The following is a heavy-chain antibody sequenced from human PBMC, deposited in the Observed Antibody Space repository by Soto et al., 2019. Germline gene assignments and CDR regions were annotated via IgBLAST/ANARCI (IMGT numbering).Heavy chain of an antibody. J-gene: IGHJ4*02. CDR1: GFTFSNAW. CDR3: TTEPMLSGYFDY. D-gene: IGHD2-8*01. V-gene: IGHV3-15*01. Sequence: EVQLVESGGGLVKPGGSLRLSCAASGFTFSNAWMSWVRQAPGKGLEWVGRIKSKTDGGTTDYAAPVKGRFTISRDDSKNTLYLHMNSLKTEDTAVYYCTTEPMLSGYFDYWGQGTLLTVS. CDR2: IKSKTDGGTT.